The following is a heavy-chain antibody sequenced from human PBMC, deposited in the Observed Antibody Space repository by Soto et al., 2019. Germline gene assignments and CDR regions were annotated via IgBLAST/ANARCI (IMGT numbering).Heavy chain of an antibody. V-gene: IGHV5-51*01. CDR1: GYSFTSYW. D-gene: IGHD6-19*01. J-gene: IGHJ3*02. CDR2: IYPGDSDT. Sequence: GESLKISCKGSGYSFTSYWIGWVRQMPGKGLEWMGIIYPGDSDTRYSPSFQGQVTISADKSISTAYLQWSSLKASDTAMYYCARPSSSGWCCDAFDIWGQGTMVTVSS. CDR3: ARPSSSGWCCDAFDI.